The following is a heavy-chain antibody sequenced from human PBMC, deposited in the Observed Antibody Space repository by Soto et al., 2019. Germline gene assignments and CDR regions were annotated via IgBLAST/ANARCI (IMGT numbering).Heavy chain of an antibody. D-gene: IGHD2-15*01. CDR1: GVTVSSNH. J-gene: IGHJ6*03. CDR2: IYKDGTT. CDR3: SRDSVRYCRGGSCYYYYMDV. V-gene: IGHV3-53*05. Sequence: GGSLRLSCAVSGVTVSSNHMSWVRQAPGKGLEWVSVIYKDGTTYYADSMKGRYTISRDKSKNTMYLKMNSLRAEDTAVHYCSRDSVRYCRGGSCYYYYMDVWGKGTTVTVSS.